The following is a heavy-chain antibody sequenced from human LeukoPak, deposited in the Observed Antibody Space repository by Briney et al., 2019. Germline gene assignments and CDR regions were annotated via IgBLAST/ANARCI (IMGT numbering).Heavy chain of an antibody. V-gene: IGHV3-21*01. CDR3: ARRFDY. CDR2: ISRSSSYI. J-gene: IGHJ4*02. CDR1: VFTFSCYR. Sequence: RGRSLSLSCAASVFTFSCYRMNWVRQAPGKGLEWVSSISRSSSYIYYADSVKGRFTISRDNAKNSLFLQMRSLRVEDTVVYHCARRFDYWGQGTLVTVSS.